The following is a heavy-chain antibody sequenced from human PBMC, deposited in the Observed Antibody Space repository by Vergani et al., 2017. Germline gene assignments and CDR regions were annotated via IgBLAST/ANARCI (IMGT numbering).Heavy chain of an antibody. Sequence: EVQLVESGGGLVKRGGSLRLSCAASGFRLSRFWMSWVRQAPEKGLEWVAHISPDGSATSYVDSVKGRFTISRDNTKNSLSLQMSGLRVEDTAVYYCVRLPRGHWNFDLWGRGTLITVSS. CDR2: ISPDGSAT. J-gene: IGHJ2*01. CDR3: VRLPRGHWNFDL. CDR1: GFRLSRFW. V-gene: IGHV3-7*01.